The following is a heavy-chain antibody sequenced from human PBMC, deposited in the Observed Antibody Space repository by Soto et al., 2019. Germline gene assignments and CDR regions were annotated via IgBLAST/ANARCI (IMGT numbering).Heavy chain of an antibody. V-gene: IGHV3-23*01. CDR2: ISGSGGTT. CDR1: GFTFSSYS. CDR3: AKGGVGYYDSTGYYRYYYYGMDV. J-gene: IGHJ6*02. D-gene: IGHD3-22*01. Sequence: EVQLLESGGGLVQPGGSLRLSCAASGFTFSSYSMIWVRQAPGKGLEWVSAISGSGGTTYYADSVKGPFTISRDNAKNTLYMRMNSQRDEGTAVYYSAKGGVGYYDSTGYYRYYYYGMDVWGQGTTVTVSS.